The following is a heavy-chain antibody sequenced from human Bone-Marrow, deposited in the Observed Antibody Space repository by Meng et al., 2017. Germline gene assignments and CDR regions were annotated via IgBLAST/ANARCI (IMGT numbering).Heavy chain of an antibody. J-gene: IGHJ3*02. D-gene: IGHD3-22*01. CDR1: GYSFTSYW. V-gene: IGHV5-51*01. Sequence: GGSLRLSCKGSGYSFTSYWIGWVRQMPGKGLEWMGIIYPGDSDTRYSPSFQGQVTISADKSISTAYLQWSSLKASDTAMYYCARSHGATYYYDSSGYYLDAFDIWGQGTMVTVSS. CDR3: ARSHGATYYYDSSGYYLDAFDI. CDR2: IYPGDSDT.